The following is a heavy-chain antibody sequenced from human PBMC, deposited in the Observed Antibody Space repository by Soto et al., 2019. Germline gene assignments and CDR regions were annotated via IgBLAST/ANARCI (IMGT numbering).Heavy chain of an antibody. CDR2: IYYSGST. D-gene: IGHD1-26*01. Sequence: SETLSLTCTVSGGSISSYYWSWIRQPPRKGLEWIGYIYYSGSTNYNPSLKSRVTISVDTSKNQFSLKLSSVTAADTAVYYCARTPQPWAQWEYYFDPWGQGTLVTVSS. CDR3: ARTPQPWAQWEYYFDP. V-gene: IGHV4-59*01. J-gene: IGHJ4*02. CDR1: GGSISSYY.